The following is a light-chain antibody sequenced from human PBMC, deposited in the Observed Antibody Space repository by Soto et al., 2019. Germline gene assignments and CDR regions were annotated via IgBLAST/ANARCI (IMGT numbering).Light chain of an antibody. CDR1: QSVSIY. Sequence: NVWRQTPATRALSPEGRATLSCRAIQSVSIYLAWYQQKPGQAPRLLIYDASNRATGIPAKFSGSGSGTDFTLTISSLEPEDSAVYYCQQRSNSPPWITFGQGTRLEI. J-gene: IGKJ5*01. CDR3: QQRSNSPPWIT. V-gene: IGKV3-11*01. CDR2: DAS.